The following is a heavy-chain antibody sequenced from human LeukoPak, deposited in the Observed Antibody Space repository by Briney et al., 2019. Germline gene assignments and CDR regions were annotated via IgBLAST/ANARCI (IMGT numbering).Heavy chain of an antibody. CDR2: MYDSGNT. J-gene: IGHJ4*02. V-gene: IGHV4-39*01. Sequence: SETLSLTCTVSGDSISSSSYYWGWIRQPPGKGLALIGSMYDSGNTYYNASLKSRVTMSVDTSKNQFSLKLRSVTAADTAVYYCARHTFIRGSFDYWGQGTLVTVRS. D-gene: IGHD3-10*01. CDR1: GDSISSSSYY. CDR3: ARHTFIRGSFDY.